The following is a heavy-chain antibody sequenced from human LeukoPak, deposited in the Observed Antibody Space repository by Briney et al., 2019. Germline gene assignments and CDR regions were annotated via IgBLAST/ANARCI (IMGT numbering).Heavy chain of an antibody. J-gene: IGHJ4*02. CDR2: INAGNGNT. Sequence: ASVKVSCKASGYTFTSYAMHWVRQAPGQRLEWMGWINAGNGNTKYSQEFQGRVTITRDTSASTAYMELSSLRSEDTAVYYCARHRISGYARSKPYYFDYWGQGTLVTVSS. CDR1: GYTFTSYA. CDR3: ARHRISGYARSKPYYFDY. D-gene: IGHD5-12*01. V-gene: IGHV1-3*03.